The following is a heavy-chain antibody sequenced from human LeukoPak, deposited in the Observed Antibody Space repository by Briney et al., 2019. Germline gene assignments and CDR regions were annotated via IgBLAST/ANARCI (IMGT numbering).Heavy chain of an antibody. CDR3: ASSGGNAVHYFDY. CDR1: GDPFHTYG. D-gene: IGHD4-23*01. CDR2: INPNTGDT. V-gene: IGHV1-2*02. Sequence: ASVKVSCKSSGDPFHTYGVSWVRQVPGQGLEWMGWINPNTGDTNYAQKFEDRVTMTRDTSISTAYMELSRLKSDDTAVYYCASSGGNAVHYFDYWGQGTLVTVSS. J-gene: IGHJ4*02.